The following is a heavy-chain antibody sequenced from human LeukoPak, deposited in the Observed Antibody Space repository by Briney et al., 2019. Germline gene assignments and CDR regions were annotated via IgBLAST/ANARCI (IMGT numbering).Heavy chain of an antibody. D-gene: IGHD5-12*01. CDR1: GYTFTDYY. CDR2: INPNSGGT. Sequence: ASVKVSCKASGYTFTDYYMHWVRQAPGQGREWMGWINPNSGGTNYAQSFQGRVTMTRDTSISTAYMELSRLRSDDTAVYYCARDLRGYSGYYFDYWGQGTLVTVSS. CDR3: ARDLRGYSGYYFDY. V-gene: IGHV1-2*02. J-gene: IGHJ4*02.